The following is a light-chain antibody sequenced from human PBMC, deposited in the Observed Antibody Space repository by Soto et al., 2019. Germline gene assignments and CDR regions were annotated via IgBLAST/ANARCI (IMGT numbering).Light chain of an antibody. CDR2: INN. Sequence: QSVLTQPPSASGTPGQRVTISCSGSSSNIGRKTVHWYQQLPGTAPRLLIYINNQRPSGVPDRFSGPKSGTSASVAISGRQSEDGDDYYYAGCDDMRNGPVFGEGTKLTVL. CDR3: AGCDDMRNGPV. J-gene: IGLJ2*01. CDR1: SSNIGRKT. V-gene: IGLV1-44*01.